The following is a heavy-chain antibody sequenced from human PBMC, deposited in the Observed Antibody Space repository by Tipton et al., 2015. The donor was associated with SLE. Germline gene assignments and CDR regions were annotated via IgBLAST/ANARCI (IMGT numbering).Heavy chain of an antibody. CDR1: GFTFSSYG. V-gene: IGHV3-33*01. Sequence: SLRLSCAASGFTFSSYGMHWVRQAPGKGLEWVAVIWYDGSNKYYADSVKGRFTISRDNSKNTLYLQMNGLRAEDTAVYYCARVYDSSGYYFDYWGQGTLVTVSS. J-gene: IGHJ4*02. CDR3: ARVYDSSGYYFDY. CDR2: IWYDGSNK. D-gene: IGHD3-22*01.